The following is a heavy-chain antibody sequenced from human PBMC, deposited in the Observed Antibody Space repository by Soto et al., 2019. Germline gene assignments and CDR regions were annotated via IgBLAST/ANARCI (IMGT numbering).Heavy chain of an antibody. J-gene: IGHJ4*02. CDR3: AADPSVYDFWSGYGPRRFDY. CDR1: GETFTSYG. V-gene: IGHV1-18*01. D-gene: IGHD3-3*01. Sequence: ASVKVSCKDSGETFTSYGSSWVRQAHGQGLEWMGWISAYNGNTNYAQKLQGRVTMTTDTSTSTAYMELRSLRSEDTAVYYCAADPSVYDFWSGYGPRRFDYWGQGTLVTVSS. CDR2: ISAYNGNT.